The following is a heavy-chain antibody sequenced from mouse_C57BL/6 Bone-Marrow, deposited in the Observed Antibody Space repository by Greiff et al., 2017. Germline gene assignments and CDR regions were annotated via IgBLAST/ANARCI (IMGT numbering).Heavy chain of an antibody. CDR2: IDPSDSYT. Sequence: QVQLQQPGAELVMPGASVKLSCKASGYTFTSYWMHWVKQRPGQGLEWIGEIDPSDSYTNYNQKFKGKSTLTVDKSSSTAYMQLSSLTSEDSAVYYGTREGFITTVPLAYWGQGTLVTVSA. D-gene: IGHD1-1*01. V-gene: IGHV1-69*01. J-gene: IGHJ3*01. CDR1: GYTFTSYW. CDR3: TREGFITTVPLAY.